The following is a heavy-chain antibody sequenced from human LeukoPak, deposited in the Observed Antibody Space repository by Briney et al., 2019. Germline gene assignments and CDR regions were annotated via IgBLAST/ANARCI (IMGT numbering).Heavy chain of an antibody. CDR1: GFTFSSYS. V-gene: IGHV3-21*01. D-gene: IGHD3-22*01. CDR2: ISSSSSYI. J-gene: IGHJ4*02. Sequence: GGSLRLSCAASGFTFSSYSMNWVRQAPGKGLEWVSSISSSSSYIYYADSVKRRFTISRDNAKNSLYLQMNSLRAEDTAVYYCASQKTRYDSSGDWGQGTLVTVSS. CDR3: ASQKTRYDSSGD.